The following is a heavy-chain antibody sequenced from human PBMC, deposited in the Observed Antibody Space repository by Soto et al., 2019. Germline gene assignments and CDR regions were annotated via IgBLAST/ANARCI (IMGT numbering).Heavy chain of an antibody. CDR1: GFTFSSYA. J-gene: IGHJ6*02. D-gene: IGHD1-1*01. CDR2: TRNKANSYTT. Sequence: LRLSCAASGFTFSSYAMSWVRQAPGKGLEWVGRTRNKANSYTTEYAASVKGRFTISRDDSKNSLYLQMNSLKTEDTAVYYCAIQLERTSYYYYYGMDVWGQGTTVTVSS. CDR3: AIQLERTSYYYYYGMDV. V-gene: IGHV3-72*01.